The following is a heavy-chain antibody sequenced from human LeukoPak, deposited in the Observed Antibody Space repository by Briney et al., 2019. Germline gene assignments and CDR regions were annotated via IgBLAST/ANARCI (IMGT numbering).Heavy chain of an antibody. D-gene: IGHD1-26*01. Sequence: GGSLRLSCAASGFTFNTYWMHWVRQAPGKGLVWVSRINSDGRSTSYADSVKGRFTISRDNAKKTLYLQMNSLRAEETAVYYCARDQGGATRIDYWGQGTLVTVSS. CDR2: INSDGRST. J-gene: IGHJ4*02. CDR3: ARDQGGATRIDY. V-gene: IGHV3-74*01. CDR1: GFTFNTYW.